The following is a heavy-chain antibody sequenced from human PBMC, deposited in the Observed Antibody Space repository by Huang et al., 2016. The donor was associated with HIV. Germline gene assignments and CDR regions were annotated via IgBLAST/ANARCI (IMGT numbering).Heavy chain of an antibody. CDR3: ARQLYDNTGYLMGARLHD. D-gene: IGHD3-22*01. V-gene: IGHV1-69*13. Sequence: QVQLVQSGTEVKKPGSSVKVSCKASGGTFGSYAISWVRQAPGQGLEWMGGSIPIFGTTTYARTFQGRVTITADESTSTAYMELSSLRSGDTAVYYCARQLYDNTGYLMGARLHDWGQGTLVTVSS. J-gene: IGHJ4*02. CDR2: SIPIFGTT. CDR1: GGTFGSYA.